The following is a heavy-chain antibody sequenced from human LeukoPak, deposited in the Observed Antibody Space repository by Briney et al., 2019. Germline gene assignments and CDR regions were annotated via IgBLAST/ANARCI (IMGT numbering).Heavy chain of an antibody. CDR2: IWYDGSNK. J-gene: IGHJ6*02. CDR3: ARETSSPSYYGMDV. D-gene: IGHD1-14*01. CDR1: GFTFSSYC. Sequence: PGGSLRLSCAASGFTFSSYCMHWVRQAPGKGLEWVAVIWYDGSNKYYADSVKGRFTISRDNSKNTLYLQMNSLRAEDTAVYYCARETSSPSYYGMDVWGQGTTVTVSS. V-gene: IGHV3-33*01.